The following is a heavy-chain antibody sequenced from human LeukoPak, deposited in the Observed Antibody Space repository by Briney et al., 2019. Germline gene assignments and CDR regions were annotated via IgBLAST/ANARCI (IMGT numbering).Heavy chain of an antibody. Sequence: SETLSLTCTVSGYSISSGYYWGWIRQPPGKGLEWIGSIYHSGSTYYNPSLKSRVTISVDTSKNQFSLKLSSVTAADTAVYYCARESELTGDGIDYWGQGTLVTVSS. CDR2: IYHSGST. V-gene: IGHV4-38-2*02. CDR3: ARESELTGDGIDY. J-gene: IGHJ4*02. D-gene: IGHD7-27*01. CDR1: GYSISSGYY.